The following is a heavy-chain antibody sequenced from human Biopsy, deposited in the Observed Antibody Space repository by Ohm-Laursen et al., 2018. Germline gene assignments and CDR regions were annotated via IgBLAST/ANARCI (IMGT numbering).Heavy chain of an antibody. J-gene: IGHJ1*01. CDR2: NIPTLGTG. Sequence: SVKVSCNAPGGTFSNYGVNWVRQAPGQGLEWLGGNIPTLGTGNYAQKFQDRVTVAADTSTSTATMELRSLRSDDTAVYYCATKLTGYFHHWGQGTLVIVSS. D-gene: IGHD3-9*01. CDR1: GGTFSNYG. V-gene: IGHV1-69*06. CDR3: ATKLTGYFHH.